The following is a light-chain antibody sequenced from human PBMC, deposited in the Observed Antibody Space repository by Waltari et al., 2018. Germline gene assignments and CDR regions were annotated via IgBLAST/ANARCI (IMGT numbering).Light chain of an antibody. CDR1: NIGSKT. CDR2: DDS. Sequence: SYVLTQPPSVSVAPGKTASITCGGDNIGSKTVHWYQQRPGQAPVLVVFDDSDRPSGIPERFSGSNSGNTATRTSSRVEVGDEADYACQVWDSSNDHVVFGGGTKLTVL. V-gene: IGLV3-21*03. J-gene: IGLJ3*02. CDR3: QVWDSSNDHVV.